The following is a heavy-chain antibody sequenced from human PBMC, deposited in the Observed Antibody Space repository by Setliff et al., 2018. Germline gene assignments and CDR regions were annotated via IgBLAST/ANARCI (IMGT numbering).Heavy chain of an antibody. CDR3: ARANCANGVCYWGEYYYYGMDV. CDR1: GGTFSSYA. CDR2: IIPIFGTA. V-gene: IGHV1-69*05. Sequence: SVKVSCKASGGTFSSYAISWVRQAPGQGLEWMGGIIPIFGTANYAQKFQGRVTITTDESTSTAYMELSSLRSEDTAVYYCARANCANGVCYWGEYYYYGMDVWGQGTTVTVSS. D-gene: IGHD2-8*01. J-gene: IGHJ6*02.